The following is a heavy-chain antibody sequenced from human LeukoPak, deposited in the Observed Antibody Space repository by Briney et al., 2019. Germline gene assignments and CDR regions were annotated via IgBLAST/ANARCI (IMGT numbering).Heavy chain of an antibody. CDR3: AKDSLSGYYDY. D-gene: IGHD3-22*01. V-gene: IGHV3-23*01. Sequence: SVKGRFTISRDNSKNTLYLQMNSLRAEDTAVYYCAKDSLSGYYDYWGQGTLVTVSS. J-gene: IGHJ4*02.